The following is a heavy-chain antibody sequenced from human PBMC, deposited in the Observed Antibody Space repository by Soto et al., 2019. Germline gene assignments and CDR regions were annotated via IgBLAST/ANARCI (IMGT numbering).Heavy chain of an antibody. CDR2: IIPIFGTA. J-gene: IGHJ5*02. V-gene: IGHV1-69*13. CDR3: ARGYSSSPYNWFDP. Sequence: GASVKVSCKASGGTFSSYAISWVRQAPGQGLEWMGGIIPIFGTANYAQKFQGRVTITADESTSTAYMELSSLRSEDTAVYYCARGYSSSPYNWFDPWGQGTLVTVSS. CDR1: GGTFSSYA. D-gene: IGHD6-6*01.